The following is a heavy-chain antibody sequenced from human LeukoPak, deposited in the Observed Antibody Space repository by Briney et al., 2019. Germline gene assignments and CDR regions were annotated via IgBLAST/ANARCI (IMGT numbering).Heavy chain of an antibody. Sequence: SEALSLTCTVSGGSASSAGYYWSWIRQPPGKGLEWIGYIYYSGSTNYNPSLRSRVTISVDTSKKHFSLKLNSVTTADTAVYYCAREPAYYYDSSGYDTDYWGQGTLVTVSS. V-gene: IGHV4-61*03. J-gene: IGHJ4*02. CDR2: IYYSGST. CDR1: GGSASSAGYY. CDR3: AREPAYYYDSSGYDTDY. D-gene: IGHD3-22*01.